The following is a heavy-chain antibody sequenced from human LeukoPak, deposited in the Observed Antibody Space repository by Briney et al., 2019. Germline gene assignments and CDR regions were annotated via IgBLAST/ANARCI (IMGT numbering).Heavy chain of an antibody. V-gene: IGHV3-74*01. D-gene: IGHD2-21*02. CDR1: GFIFSNYW. J-gene: IGHJ3*01. CDR2: INSDGNST. Sequence: GGSLRLSCAASGFIFSNYWMYWVRQAPGRGLVRVSHINSDGNSTTYADSVKGRFTVSRDNAKNMLYLEMNSLSAEDTAVYYCARVGSNCGGDCYPYAFDVWGQGTVVTVSS. CDR3: ARVGSNCGGDCYPYAFDV.